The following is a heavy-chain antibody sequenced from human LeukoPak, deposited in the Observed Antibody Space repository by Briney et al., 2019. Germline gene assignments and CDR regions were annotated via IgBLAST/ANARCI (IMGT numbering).Heavy chain of an antibody. CDR1: GFTFSGYA. V-gene: IGHV3-23*01. CDR3: AKGTSGYCSGGSCYPHRYFDY. J-gene: IGHJ4*02. CDR2: ISGSGGST. D-gene: IGHD2-15*01. Sequence: PGGSLRLSCAASGFTFSGYAMSWVRQAPGKGLEWVSGISGSGGSTYYADSVKGRFTISRDNSKNTLYLQMNSLRAEDTAVYFCAKGTSGYCSGGSCYPHRYFDYWGQGTLVTVSS.